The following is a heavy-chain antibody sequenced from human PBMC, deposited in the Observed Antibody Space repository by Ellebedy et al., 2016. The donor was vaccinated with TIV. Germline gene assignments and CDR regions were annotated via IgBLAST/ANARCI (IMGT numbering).Heavy chain of an antibody. J-gene: IGHJ3*02. CDR3: ATDGSYGDYLSPAHASVM. CDR1: GFTFSSYW. V-gene: IGHV3-7*01. Sequence: GESLKISCSASGFTFSSYWMSWVRQAPGKGLEWVANIRQDGNDEYYVGSVEGRFTISRDNAKNSLFLQMNSLGVEDTAVYYCATDGSYGDYLSPAHASVMWGQGTLVSVSS. D-gene: IGHD4-17*01. CDR2: IRQDGNDE.